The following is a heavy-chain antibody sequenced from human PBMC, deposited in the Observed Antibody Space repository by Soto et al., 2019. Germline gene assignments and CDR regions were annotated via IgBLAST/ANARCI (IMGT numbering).Heavy chain of an antibody. CDR2: TTSSSTTI. CDR3: ARDNGPAGSFDX. Sequence: WGSLRLSCAASGFTFSSYSMNWVRQAPGKGLEWISYTTSSSTTIYYAYSVKGRFTISRDNAKNSLYLHMNSLRDEDTAVYYCARDNGPAGSFDXWGQGTLVTVSX. J-gene: IGHJ5*02. CDR1: GFTFSSYS. V-gene: IGHV3-48*02. D-gene: IGHD2-2*01.